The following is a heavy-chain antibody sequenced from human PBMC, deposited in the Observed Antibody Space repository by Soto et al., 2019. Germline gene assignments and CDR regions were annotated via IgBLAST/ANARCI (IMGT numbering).Heavy chain of an antibody. V-gene: IGHV1-69*13. J-gene: IGHJ5*02. D-gene: IGHD1-26*01. CDR1: GGTFSSYA. CDR2: IIPIFGTA. Sequence: ASVKVSCKASGGTFSSYAISWVRQAPGQGLEWMGGIIPIFGTANYAQKFQGRVTITADESTSTAYMELSSLRSEDTAVYYCARDPWWAKKEGLIVGATTGYNWFDPWGQGTLVTVSS. CDR3: ARDPWWAKKEGLIVGATTGYNWFDP.